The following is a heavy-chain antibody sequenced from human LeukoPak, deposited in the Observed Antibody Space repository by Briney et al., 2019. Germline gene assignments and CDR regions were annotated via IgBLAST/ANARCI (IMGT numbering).Heavy chain of an antibody. CDR1: GFPFSSYW. CDR2: INGDGTTT. J-gene: IGHJ4*02. Sequence: PGGSLRLSCATSGFPFSSYWMLWVRQAPGKGPEWVSRINGDGTTTTYADSVKGRFTISRDNTENILYLQMDSLRAEDTAIYYCSRSQFDYWGQGVLVTVSS. CDR3: SRSQFDY. V-gene: IGHV3-74*01.